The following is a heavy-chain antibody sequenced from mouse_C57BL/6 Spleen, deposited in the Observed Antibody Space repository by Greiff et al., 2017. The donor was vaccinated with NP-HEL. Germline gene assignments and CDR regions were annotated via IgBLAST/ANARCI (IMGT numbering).Heavy chain of an antibody. J-gene: IGHJ3*01. Sequence: QVQLQQPGAELVKPGASVKLSCKASGYTFTSYWMHWVKQRPGQGLEWIGMIHPNSGSTNYNEKFKSKATLTVDKSSSTAYMQLSSLTSEDSAVYYCARVKTSYGNWFAYWGQGTLVTVSA. D-gene: IGHD2-1*01. CDR1: GYTFTSYW. V-gene: IGHV1-64*01. CDR2: IHPNSGST. CDR3: ARVKTSYGNWFAY.